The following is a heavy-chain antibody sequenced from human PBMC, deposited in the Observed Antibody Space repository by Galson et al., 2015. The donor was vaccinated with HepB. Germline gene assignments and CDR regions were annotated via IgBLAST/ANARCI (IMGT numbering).Heavy chain of an antibody. V-gene: IGHV3-23*01. J-gene: IGHJ4*02. CDR2: ISGSGGST. Sequence: SLRLSCAASGFTFSSYAMSWVRQAPGKGLEWVSAISGSGGSTYYADSVKGRFTISRDNSKNTLYLQMNSLRAEDTAVYYCAKALEQLTLLTSDFDYWGQGTLVTVSS. CDR3: AKALEQLTLLTSDFDY. CDR1: GFTFSSYA. D-gene: IGHD6-13*01.